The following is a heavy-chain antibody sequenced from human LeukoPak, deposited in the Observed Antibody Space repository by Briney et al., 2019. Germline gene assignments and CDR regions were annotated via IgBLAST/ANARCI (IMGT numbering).Heavy chain of an antibody. CDR2: IWYDGSNK. J-gene: IGHJ4*02. D-gene: IGHD1-26*01. CDR1: GFTFSSYG. CDR3: AKDLGRYRNNYFDY. V-gene: IGHV3-33*03. Sequence: GGSLRLSCAASGFTFSSYGMHWVRQAPGKGLEWVAVIWYDGSNKYYADSVKGRFTISRDDSKNTLYLQINSLRAEDTAVYYCAKDLGRYRNNYFDYWGQGTLVTVSS.